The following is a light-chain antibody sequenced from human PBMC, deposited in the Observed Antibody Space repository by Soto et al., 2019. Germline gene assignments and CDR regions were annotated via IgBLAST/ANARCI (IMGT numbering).Light chain of an antibody. CDR1: QRISSH. V-gene: IGKV3-15*01. CDR3: QQYNNWPLTWT. J-gene: IGKJ1*01. Sequence: EIVMTQSPATLAVSPGERVTISCRASQRISSHLAWYQAKPGQAPRLLIYDATTRATDIPAWFSGSGSATEFTLSISRLQSEDFAIYYCQQYNNWPLTWTFGQGTKVDIK. CDR2: DAT.